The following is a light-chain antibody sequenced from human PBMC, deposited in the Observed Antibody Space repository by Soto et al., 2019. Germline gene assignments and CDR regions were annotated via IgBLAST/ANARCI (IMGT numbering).Light chain of an antibody. J-gene: IGLJ1*01. CDR1: SSDVGGHNF. CDR3: SSYTTSSTVV. V-gene: IGLV2-14*03. CDR2: EVS. Sequence: QSVLTQPASVFGSPGQSITISCTGTSSDVGGHNFVSWYQQHPGKAPKLMIYEVSSRPSGVSNRFSGSKSGNTASLTISGLQPEDEADYYCSSYTTSSTVVFGTGTKVTVL.